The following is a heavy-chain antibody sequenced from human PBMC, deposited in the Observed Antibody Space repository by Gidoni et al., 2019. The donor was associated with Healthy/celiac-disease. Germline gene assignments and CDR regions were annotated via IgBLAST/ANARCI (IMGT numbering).Heavy chain of an antibody. CDR2: INHSGST. D-gene: IGHD3-10*01. CDR1: GGSFSGYY. CDR3: ARGVTMVRGVIQDY. J-gene: IGHJ4*02. V-gene: IGHV4-34*01. Sequence: QVQLQQWGAGLLKPSETLPLTCAVYGGSFSGYYWSWIRQPPGKGLEWIGEINHSGSTNYNPSLKSRVTISVDTSKNQFSLKLSSVTAADTAVYYCARGVTMVRGVIQDYWGQGTLVTVSS.